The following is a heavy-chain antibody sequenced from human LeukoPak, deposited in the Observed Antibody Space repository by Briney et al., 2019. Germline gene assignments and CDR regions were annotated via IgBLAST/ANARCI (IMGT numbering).Heavy chain of an antibody. V-gene: IGHV1-2*02. J-gene: IGHJ6*02. Sequence: ASVTVSCKASGYTFTGYYMHWVRQAPGQGLEWMGWINPKSGGTNYAQKFQGRVTMTRNTSISTAYMELSRLRSDDTAVYYCARDGRDSGMDVWGQGTTVTVSS. CDR3: ARDGRDSGMDV. D-gene: IGHD3/OR15-3a*01. CDR1: GYTFTGYY. CDR2: INPKSGGT.